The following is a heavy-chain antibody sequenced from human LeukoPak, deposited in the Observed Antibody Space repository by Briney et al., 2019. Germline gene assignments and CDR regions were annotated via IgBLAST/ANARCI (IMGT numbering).Heavy chain of an antibody. CDR1: GFTFSSYW. J-gene: IGHJ4*02. CDR2: IDSDGSST. CDR3: ARDGILGSHDY. Sequence: GGSLRLSCAAYGFTFSSYWMHWVRQAPGKGLVWVSRIDSDGSSTSYADSVKGRFTISRDNAKNTLFLQMNSLRADDTAVYYCARDGILGSHDYWGQGTLVTVSS. D-gene: IGHD3-3*02. V-gene: IGHV3-74*01.